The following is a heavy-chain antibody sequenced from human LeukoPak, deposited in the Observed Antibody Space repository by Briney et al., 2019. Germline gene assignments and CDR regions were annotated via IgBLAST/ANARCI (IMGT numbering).Heavy chain of an antibody. J-gene: IGHJ4*02. Sequence: ASVKVSCKVSGYTLTELSMHWVRQAPGKGLEWMGGIVPNSGTADYAQKFQGGVTITADKSTSTAYMELSSLRTEDTAVYYCAGRPAIAAAGDYWGQGTLVTVSS. D-gene: IGHD6-13*01. V-gene: IGHV1-24*01. CDR3: AGRPAIAAAGDY. CDR1: GYTLTELS. CDR2: IVPNSGTA.